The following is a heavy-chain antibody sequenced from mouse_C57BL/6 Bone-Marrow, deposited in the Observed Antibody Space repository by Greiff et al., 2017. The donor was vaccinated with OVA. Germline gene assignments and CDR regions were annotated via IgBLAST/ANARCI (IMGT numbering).Heavy chain of an antibody. CDR3: ARVITYWYFDV. Sequence: EVKLVESGGGLVKPGGSLKLSCAASGFTFSSYAMSWVRQTPEKRLEWVATISDGGSYTYYPDNVKGRFTISRDNAKNNLYLQMSHLKSEDTAMYYCARVITYWYFDVWGTGTTVTVSS. CDR2: ISDGGSYT. V-gene: IGHV5-4*03. J-gene: IGHJ1*03. D-gene: IGHD1-1*01. CDR1: GFTFSSYA.